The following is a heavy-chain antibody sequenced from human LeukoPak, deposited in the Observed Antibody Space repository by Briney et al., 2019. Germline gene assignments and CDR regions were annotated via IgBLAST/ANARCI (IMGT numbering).Heavy chain of an antibody. CDR3: AREYGYNKRIDY. J-gene: IGHJ4*02. CDR2: VSSSSAYI. CDR1: GFIFSSYP. D-gene: IGHD5-12*01. V-gene: IGHV3-21*01. Sequence: GGSPRLSCAASGFIFSSYPMTWVRQAPGKGLEWVASVSSSSAYIYYTNSVKGRFTVSRDNAGKSVYLQMNGLRAEDTALYFCAREYGYNKRIDYWGQGTLVTVSS.